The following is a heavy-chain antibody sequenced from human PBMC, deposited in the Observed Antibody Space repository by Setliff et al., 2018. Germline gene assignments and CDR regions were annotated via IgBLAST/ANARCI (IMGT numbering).Heavy chain of an antibody. Sequence: SETLSLTCIVAGDSIRNSYYYWGWIRQPPGKGLEWIGSINYRGNTHDNPSLRGRVTMSVDTSKSHRSLRLSSLTAADTAVYYWARMAVRVPSRPSSPLDYYYYMDLWGKGATVTVSS. CDR2: INYRGNT. CDR1: GDSIRNSYYY. J-gene: IGHJ6*03. D-gene: IGHD6-6*01. V-gene: IGHV4-39*02. CDR3: ARMAVRVPSRPSSPLDYYYYMDL.